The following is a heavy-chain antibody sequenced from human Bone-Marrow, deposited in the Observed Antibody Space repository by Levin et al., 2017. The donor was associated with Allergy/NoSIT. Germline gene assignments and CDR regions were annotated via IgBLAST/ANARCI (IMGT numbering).Heavy chain of an antibody. CDR1: GYTFTNYD. CDR3: AREIDRAARYFDY. CDR2: INADSGNT. Sequence: ASVKVSCKASGYTFTNYDLHWVRQAPGQRLEWMGWINADSGNTKYSQKFQGRVTITRDTSASTAYMELSSLRSEDTAVYYCAREIDRAARYFDYWGQGTLVTVSS. V-gene: IGHV1-3*01. J-gene: IGHJ4*02. D-gene: IGHD6-6*01.